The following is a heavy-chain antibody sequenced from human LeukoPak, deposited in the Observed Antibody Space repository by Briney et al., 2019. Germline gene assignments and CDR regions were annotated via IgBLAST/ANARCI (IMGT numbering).Heavy chain of an antibody. CDR1: GGTFSSYA. J-gene: IGHJ5*02. Sequence: EASVKVSCKASGGTFSSYAISWVRQAPGQGLEWMGGIIPIFGTANYAQKFQGRVTITADESTSTAYMELSSLRSEDTAVYYCARDWQTMHNRVNWFDPWGQGNLVNVSS. V-gene: IGHV1-69*01. CDR2: IIPIFGTA. D-gene: IGHD1-14*01. CDR3: ARDWQTMHNRVNWFDP.